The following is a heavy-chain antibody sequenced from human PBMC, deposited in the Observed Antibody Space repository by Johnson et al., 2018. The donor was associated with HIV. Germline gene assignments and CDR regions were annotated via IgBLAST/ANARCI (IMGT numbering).Heavy chain of an antibody. J-gene: IGHJ3*01. CDR3: ARRTLGGYCPNGICPINAFDV. V-gene: IGHV3-15*01. Sequence: VQLVESGGGLVKPGGSLRLSCAASGFTFSNAWMSWVRQAPGKGLEWVGRIKSKTDDYATAYVESVKGRFSVSRDDSKNTAYLEMNSLKIEDTAVYYCARRTLGGYCPNGICPINAFDVWGQGTMVTVAS. D-gene: IGHD2-8*01. CDR2: IKSKTDDYAT. CDR1: GFTFSNAW.